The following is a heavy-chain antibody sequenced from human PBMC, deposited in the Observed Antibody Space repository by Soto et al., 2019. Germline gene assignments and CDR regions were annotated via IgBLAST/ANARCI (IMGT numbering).Heavy chain of an antibody. J-gene: IGHJ4*02. Sequence: GGSLRLSCADSGFIVSTIYMSWVRQAPGKGLEWVSTIYADGRTYYADSVKVRFTMSRDDVKNTLFLQMNSLRVEDTAVYYCARDIDYCGQGTLVTVSS. CDR1: GFIVSTIY. CDR2: IYADGRT. V-gene: IGHV3-66*01. CDR3: ARDIDY.